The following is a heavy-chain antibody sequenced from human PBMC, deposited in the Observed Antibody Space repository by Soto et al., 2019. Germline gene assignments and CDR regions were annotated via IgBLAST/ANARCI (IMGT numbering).Heavy chain of an antibody. V-gene: IGHV1-69*04. D-gene: IGHD6-13*01. CDR1: GGTFSSYT. CDR2: IIPILGIA. J-gene: IGHJ4*02. Sequence: GASVKVSCKASGGTFSSYTISWVRQAPGQGLEWMGRIIPILGIANYAQKFQGRVTITADKSTSTAYMELSSLRSEDTAVYYCARDPAYSSSWYHYWGQGTLVTVSS. CDR3: ARDPAYSSSWYHY.